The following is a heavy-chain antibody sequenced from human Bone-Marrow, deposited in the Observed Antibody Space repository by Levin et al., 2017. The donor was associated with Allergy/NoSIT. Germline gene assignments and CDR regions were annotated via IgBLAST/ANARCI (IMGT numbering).Heavy chain of an antibody. CDR1: GGTFSSYA. CDR3: ARDLYDYVWGSPGGMDV. CDR2: IIPIFGTA. J-gene: IGHJ6*02. Sequence: AASVKVSCKASGGTFSSYAISWVRQAPGQGLEWMGGIIPIFGTANYAQKFQGRVTITADESTSTAYMELSSLRSEDTAVYYCARDLYDYVWGSPGGMDVWGQGTTVTVSS. D-gene: IGHD3-16*01. V-gene: IGHV1-69*13.